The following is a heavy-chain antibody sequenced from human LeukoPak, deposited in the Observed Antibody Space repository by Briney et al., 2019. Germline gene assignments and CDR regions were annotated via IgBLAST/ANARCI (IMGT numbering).Heavy chain of an antibody. J-gene: IGHJ5*02. CDR3: ARLGGVLLWFGELFSFDP. CDR1: GFTFSSYA. Sequence: PGGSLRLSCAASGFTFSSYAMSWVRQAPGKGLEWVSAISGSGGSTYYADSVKGRFTISRDNSKNTLYLQMNSLSAEDTAVYYCARLGGVLLWFGELFSFDPWGQGTLVTVSS. V-gene: IGHV3-23*01. D-gene: IGHD3-10*01. CDR2: ISGSGGST.